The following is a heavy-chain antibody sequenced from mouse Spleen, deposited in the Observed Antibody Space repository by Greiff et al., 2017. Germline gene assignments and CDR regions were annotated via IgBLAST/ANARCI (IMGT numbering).Heavy chain of an antibody. CDR1: GFTFSDFY. Sequence: EVQGVESGGGLVQSGRSLRLSCATSGFTFSDFYMEWVRQAPGKGLEWIAASRNKANDYTTEYSASVKGRFIVSRDTSQSILYLQMNALRAEDTAIYYCAISYCGGFAYWGPGTLVTVSA. J-gene: IGHJ3*01. V-gene: IGHV7-1*01. CDR3: AISYCGGFAY. CDR2: SRNKANDYTT. D-gene: IGHD2-12*01.